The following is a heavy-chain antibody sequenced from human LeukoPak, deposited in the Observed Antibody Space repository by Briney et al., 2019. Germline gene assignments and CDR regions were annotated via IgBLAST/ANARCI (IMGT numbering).Heavy chain of an antibody. V-gene: IGHV3-7*05. Sequence: PGGSLRLSCAASGFTFGSYWMSRVRQAPGKRLEWVATIKEDGSDKYYVDSVKGRFTISRDNVKNSVYLQMNSLRAEDTAVYYCAREKNLGTWGQGTLVTVSS. CDR1: GFTFGSYW. CDR2: IKEDGSDK. D-gene: IGHD1-14*01. J-gene: IGHJ4*02. CDR3: AREKNLGT.